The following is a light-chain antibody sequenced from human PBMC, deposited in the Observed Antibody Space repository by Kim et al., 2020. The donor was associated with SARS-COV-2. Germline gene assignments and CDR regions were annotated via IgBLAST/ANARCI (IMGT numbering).Light chain of an antibody. Sequence: SVGDRLTITCLASRGISSSLAWYQQKVGKPPKLLIYDASTVGSGVPSRFNGSGFGTDFTLAISSLQPEDFATYYCQQFDNYPPLTFGGGTKVDIK. J-gene: IGKJ4*01. CDR1: RGISSS. V-gene: IGKV1D-13*01. CDR2: DAS. CDR3: QQFDNYPPLT.